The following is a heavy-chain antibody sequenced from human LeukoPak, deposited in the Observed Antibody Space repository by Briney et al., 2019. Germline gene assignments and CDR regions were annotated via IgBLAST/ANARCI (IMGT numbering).Heavy chain of an antibody. V-gene: IGHV5-51*01. CDR2: IYPGDSDT. J-gene: IGHJ6*03. Sequence: GESLKISCKGSGYSFTSYWIGWVRQMPGKGLEWMGIIYPGDSDTRYSPSLQGQVTISADKSISTAYLQWSSLKASDTAMYYCARQAIVVVPAAIREYYYYMDVWGKGTTVTVSS. CDR3: ARQAIVVVPAAIREYYYYMDV. CDR1: GYSFTSYW. D-gene: IGHD2-2*02.